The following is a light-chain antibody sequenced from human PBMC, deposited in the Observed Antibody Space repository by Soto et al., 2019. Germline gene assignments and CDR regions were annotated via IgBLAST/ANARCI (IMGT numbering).Light chain of an antibody. CDR1: SSNIGSNY. CDR2: RNN. Sequence: QSVLTQPPSASGTPGQRVTISCSGSSSNIGSNYVYWYQQLPGTAPKLLIYRNNQRPSGVPDRFSGSKSGTSAPLAISGLRSEDEADYYCAAWDDSLSVLFGTGTKVSVL. J-gene: IGLJ1*01. CDR3: AAWDDSLSVL. V-gene: IGLV1-47*01.